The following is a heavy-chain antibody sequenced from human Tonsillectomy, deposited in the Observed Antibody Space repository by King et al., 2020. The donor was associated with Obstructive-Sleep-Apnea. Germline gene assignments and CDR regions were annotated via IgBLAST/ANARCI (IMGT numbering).Heavy chain of an antibody. V-gene: IGHV3-48*04. J-gene: IGHJ4*02. CDR2: ISSSSGTI. D-gene: IGHD1-26*01. CDR3: ARLRGSYRH. CDR1: GFNFNTYS. Sequence: QLVQSGGGLVQPGGSLRLSCVASGFNFNTYSVNWVRQAPGKGLEWVSYISSSSGTIYYADSVKGRFTISRDNAKNSLYLQMDSLRVEETALYYCARLRGSYRHWGQGPLVTVSS.